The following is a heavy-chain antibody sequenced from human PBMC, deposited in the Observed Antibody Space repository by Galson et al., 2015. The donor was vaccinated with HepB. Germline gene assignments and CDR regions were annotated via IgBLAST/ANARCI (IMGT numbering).Heavy chain of an antibody. CDR2: IRTYNGNT. CDR1: GYTFISYG. J-gene: IGHJ4*02. CDR3: VRDAGRYCSGASCYPGYDY. D-gene: IGHD2-15*01. V-gene: IGHV1-18*01. Sequence: SVKVSCKASGYTFISYGVIWVRQAPGQGLEWMGWIRTYNGNTKYAQKSQGGVTMTTDTSTSTAYMDLRRLRSDDTAVYYCVRDAGRYCSGASCYPGYDYWGQGTLVTVSS.